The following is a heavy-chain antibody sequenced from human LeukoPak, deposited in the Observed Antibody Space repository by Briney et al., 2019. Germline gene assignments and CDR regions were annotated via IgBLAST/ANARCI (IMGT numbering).Heavy chain of an antibody. J-gene: IGHJ3*02. CDR1: GFTFSSYA. CDR2: ISGSGGST. CDR3: AKDLGYCSGGSCYSVDAFDI. V-gene: IGHV3-23*01. D-gene: IGHD2-15*01. Sequence: GGSLRLSCAASGFTFSSYAMSWVRQAPGKGLEWVSAISGSGGSTYYADSVKGRFTISRDNSKNTLYLQMNSPGAEDTAVYYCAKDLGYCSGGSCYSVDAFDIWGQGTMVTVSS.